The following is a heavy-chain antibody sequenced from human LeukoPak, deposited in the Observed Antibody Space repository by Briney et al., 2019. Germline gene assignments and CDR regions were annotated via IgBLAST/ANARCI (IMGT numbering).Heavy chain of an antibody. J-gene: IGHJ3*02. CDR3: AKDLDLRVAFDI. CDR2: ISYDGSNK. Sequence: GRSLRLTCAASGFTFSSYAMHWVRQAPGKGLEWVAVISYDGSNKYYADSVKGRFTISRDNSKNTLYLQMNSLRAEDTAVYYCAKDLDLRVAFDIWGQGTMVTVSS. D-gene: IGHD1-1*01. V-gene: IGHV3-30-3*01. CDR1: GFTFSSYA.